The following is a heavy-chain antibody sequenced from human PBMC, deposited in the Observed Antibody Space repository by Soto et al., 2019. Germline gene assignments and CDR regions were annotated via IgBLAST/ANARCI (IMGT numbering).Heavy chain of an antibody. Sequence: SETLSLTCAVYGGSFSGYYWTWIRQPPGKGLEWIGEINHRRSTSYNPSLKRRVTMSIDTSKNQFSLHLSSVTAADTAVYYCATGYCSSTSCYSDWFDPWGQGTLVTVSS. CDR2: INHRRST. D-gene: IGHD2-2*03. V-gene: IGHV4-34*01. CDR1: GGSFSGYY. CDR3: ATGYCSSTSCYSDWFDP. J-gene: IGHJ5*02.